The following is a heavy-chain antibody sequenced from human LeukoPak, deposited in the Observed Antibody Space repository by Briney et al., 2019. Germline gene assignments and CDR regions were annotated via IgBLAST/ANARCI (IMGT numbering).Heavy chain of an antibody. J-gene: IGHJ5*02. V-gene: IGHV4-4*07. D-gene: IGHD3-9*01. CDR1: GDSISGKY. CDR3: ARLDILVPRAVEWFDP. Sequence: SETLSLTCTVSGDSISGKYWSWIRRPPGRGLEWLGRISSTGTTDYSPSLKGRATMSLDTSKNQFSLSLTSVTAADTAVYYCARLDILVPRAVEWFDPWGQGTLVIVSS. CDR2: ISSTGTT.